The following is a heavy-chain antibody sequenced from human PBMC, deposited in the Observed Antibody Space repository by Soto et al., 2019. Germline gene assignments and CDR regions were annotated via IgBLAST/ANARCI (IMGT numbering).Heavy chain of an antibody. V-gene: IGHV3-49*04. Sequence: GGSLRLSCSFSGFNSDDYGLTWVRQAPGKGLEWVGFIGRPTYGETAEYAASVKGRFIISRDDSKHVAYLQMNSLQTEDTAIYYCSRDGDYYGLGVWGQGTTVTVSS. CDR3: SRDGDYYGLGV. D-gene: IGHD3-3*01. CDR1: GFNSDDYG. J-gene: IGHJ6*02. CDR2: IGRPTYGETA.